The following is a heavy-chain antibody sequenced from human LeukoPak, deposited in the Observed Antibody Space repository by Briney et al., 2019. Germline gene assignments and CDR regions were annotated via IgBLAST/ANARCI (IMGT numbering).Heavy chain of an antibody. CDR1: GYTFTSYA. CDR2: INTNTGNP. D-gene: IGHD3-3*01. Sequence: ASAKVSCKASGYTFTSYAMNWVRQAPGQGLEWMGWINTNTGNPTYAQGFTGRFVFSLDTSVSTAYLQISSLKAEDTAVYYCARDRTISRHYYYGMDVWGQGTTVTVSS. CDR3: ARDRTISRHYYYGMDV. V-gene: IGHV7-4-1*02. J-gene: IGHJ6*02.